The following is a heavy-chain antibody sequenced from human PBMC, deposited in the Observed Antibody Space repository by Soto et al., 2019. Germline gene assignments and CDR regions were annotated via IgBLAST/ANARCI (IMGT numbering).Heavy chain of an antibody. CDR1: GGTFSTYP. Sequence: QVQLVQSGAEVKKPGSSVKVSCKASGGTFSTYPISWVRQAPGQGLEWMGGIIPFFGTPNYAQKFQGRVTIIADASTNTAHMELSSLRSEDTAIYYCARDRHCGGDCYTGWFDTWGQGTLVTVSS. CDR2: IIPFFGTP. CDR3: ARDRHCGGDCYTGWFDT. V-gene: IGHV1-69*01. D-gene: IGHD2-21*02. J-gene: IGHJ5*02.